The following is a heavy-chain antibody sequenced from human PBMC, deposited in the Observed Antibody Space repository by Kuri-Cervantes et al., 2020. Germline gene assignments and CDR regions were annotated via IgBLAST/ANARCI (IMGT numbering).Heavy chain of an antibody. J-gene: IGHJ4*02. CDR3: AKGAGFLEWLLFYY. D-gene: IGHD3-3*01. V-gene: IGHV3-9*01. CDR1: GLTFDDYA. CDR2: ISWNSGSI. Sequence: SLKISCAASGLTFDDYAMHWVRQAPGKGLEWVSGISWNSGSIGYADSVKGRFTISRDNAKNSLYLQMNSLRAEDTALYYCAKGAGFLEWLLFYYWGQGTLVTVSS.